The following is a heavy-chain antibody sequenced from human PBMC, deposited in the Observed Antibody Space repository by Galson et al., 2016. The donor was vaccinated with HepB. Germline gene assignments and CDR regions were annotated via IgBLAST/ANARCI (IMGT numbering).Heavy chain of an antibody. J-gene: IGHJ4*02. D-gene: IGHD3-3*01. CDR3: ARAGFWSGHYNY. CDR2: INSDGSST. Sequence: SLRLSCAASGFTFSNNWMHWVRQAPGMGLEWVSRINSDGSSTNYADPVKGRFTISRDNAKNTLYLQMNSLRAEDTAVYYCARAGFWSGHYNYWGQGTLVTVSS. CDR1: GFTFSNNW. V-gene: IGHV3-74*01.